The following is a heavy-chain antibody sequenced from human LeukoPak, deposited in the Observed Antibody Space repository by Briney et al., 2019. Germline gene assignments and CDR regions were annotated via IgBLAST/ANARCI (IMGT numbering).Heavy chain of an antibody. CDR3: ARDTATVTYYFDF. Sequence: PGGSLRLSCAASGFTFSTYAMHWVRQAPGKGLEWVAIISYDGINKYYADSVKGRFTISRDNSKNTLYLQMNSLRTEDTAVYYCARDTATVTYYFDFWGQGTLVTVSS. V-gene: IGHV3-30-3*01. D-gene: IGHD4-17*01. CDR1: GFTFSTYA. CDR2: ISYDGINK. J-gene: IGHJ4*02.